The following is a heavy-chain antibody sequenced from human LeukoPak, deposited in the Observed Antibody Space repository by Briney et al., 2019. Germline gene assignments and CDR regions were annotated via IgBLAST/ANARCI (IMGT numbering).Heavy chain of an antibody. CDR2: IYTSGST. Sequence: SQTLSLTCTVSGGSISSGSYYWSWIRQPAGKGLEWIGRIYTSGSTNYNPSLKSRVTISVDTSKNQFSLKLSSVTAADTAVYYCARARRDTDYDDSSGYTEYFQHWGQGTLVTVSS. D-gene: IGHD3-22*01. V-gene: IGHV4-61*02. CDR1: GGSISSGSYY. J-gene: IGHJ1*01. CDR3: ARARRDTDYDDSSGYTEYFQH.